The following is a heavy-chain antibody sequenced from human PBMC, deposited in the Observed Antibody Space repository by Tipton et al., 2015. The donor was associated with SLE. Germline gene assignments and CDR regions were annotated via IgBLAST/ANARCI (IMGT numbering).Heavy chain of an antibody. J-gene: IGHJ4*02. CDR2: INHSGST. CDR3: ARVEMATEGFDY. D-gene: IGHD5-24*01. CDR1: GGSFSGNF. V-gene: IGHV4-34*01. Sequence: TLSLTCAVYGGSFSGNFWNWIRQPPGKGLEWIGEINHSGSTNYNPSLKSRVTISVDMSKNQFSLKLSSVTAADTAVYYCARVEMATEGFDYWGQGTLVTVSS.